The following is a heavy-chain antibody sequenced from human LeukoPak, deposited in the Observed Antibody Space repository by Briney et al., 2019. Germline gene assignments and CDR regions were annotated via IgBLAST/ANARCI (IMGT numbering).Heavy chain of an antibody. CDR2: IRYDGSNK. CDR1: GFTFSSYG. V-gene: IGHV3-30*02. J-gene: IGHJ4*02. Sequence: GGSLRLSCAASGFTFSSYGMHWVRQAPGKGLEWVAFIRYDGSNKHYADSVKGRFTISRDNSKNTLYLQMNSLRAEDTAVYYCAKDPGDYDILTGYYWGYWGQGTLVTVSS. D-gene: IGHD3-9*01. CDR3: AKDPGDYDILTGYYWGY.